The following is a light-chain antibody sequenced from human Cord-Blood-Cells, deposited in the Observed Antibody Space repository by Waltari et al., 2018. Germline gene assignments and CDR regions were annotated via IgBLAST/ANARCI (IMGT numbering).Light chain of an antibody. CDR1: QSISSY. J-gene: IGKJ2*01. V-gene: IGKV1-39*01. Sequence: DIQMTQSPSSLSASVGDRVTITCRASQSISSYLKWYQQKPGKAPELLIYAASSLQSGVPSRFSGSGSGKDFTLTSSFLQPEDFATYYCQQNYSTPYTFGQGTKLEIK. CDR3: QQNYSTPYT. CDR2: AAS.